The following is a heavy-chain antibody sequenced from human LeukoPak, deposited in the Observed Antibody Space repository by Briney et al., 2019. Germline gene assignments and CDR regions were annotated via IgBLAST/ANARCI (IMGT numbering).Heavy chain of an antibody. Sequence: PGGSLRLSCAASGFTFSSYSMNWVRQAPGKGLEWVSSISSSSSYIYYADSVKGRFTISRDNVKNSLYLQMNSLRAEDTAVYYCAKSGYSYGYNWFDPWGQGTLVTVSS. J-gene: IGHJ5*02. D-gene: IGHD5-18*01. V-gene: IGHV3-21*01. CDR2: ISSSSSYI. CDR1: GFTFSSYS. CDR3: AKSGYSYGYNWFDP.